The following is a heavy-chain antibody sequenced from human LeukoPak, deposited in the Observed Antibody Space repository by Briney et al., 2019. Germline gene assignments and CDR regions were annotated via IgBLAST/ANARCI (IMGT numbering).Heavy chain of an antibody. V-gene: IGHV4-34*01. Sequence: PSETLSLTCAVYGGSFSGYYWSWIRQPPGKGLEWIGEINHSGSTNYNPSLKSRVTISVDTSKNQFSLKLSSVTAADTAVYYCARYCSSTSCYQHAFDTWGQGTMVTVSS. CDR3: ARYCSSTSCYQHAFDT. CDR2: INHSGST. J-gene: IGHJ3*02. CDR1: GGSFSGYY. D-gene: IGHD2-2*01.